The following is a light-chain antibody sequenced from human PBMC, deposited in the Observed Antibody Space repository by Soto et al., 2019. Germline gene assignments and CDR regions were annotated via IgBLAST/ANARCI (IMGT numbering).Light chain of an antibody. Sequence: QSVLTQPPSVSAAPGQKVTISCSGSSSNIGSNYVSWYQQLPGTAPKLLIYDNNKRPSGIPDRFSGSKSGTSATLGITGLQTGDEADYYCGTWDSSLSAYVFGTGTKV. J-gene: IGLJ1*01. V-gene: IGLV1-51*01. CDR2: DNN. CDR1: SSNIGSNY. CDR3: GTWDSSLSAYV.